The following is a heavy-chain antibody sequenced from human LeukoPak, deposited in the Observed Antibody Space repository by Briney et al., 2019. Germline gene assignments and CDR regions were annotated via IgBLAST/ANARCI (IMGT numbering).Heavy chain of an antibody. D-gene: IGHD3-10*01. J-gene: IGHJ4*02. Sequence: GGSLRLSCAASGFTFSSYAMHWVRQAPGKGLEYVSAISSNGGSTYYANSVKGRFTISRDNSKNTLYLQMGSLRAEDMAVYYCARDSGYYGSGSPDNWGQGTLVTVSS. CDR1: GFTFSSYA. CDR3: ARDSGYYGSGSPDN. V-gene: IGHV3-64*01. CDR2: ISSNGGST.